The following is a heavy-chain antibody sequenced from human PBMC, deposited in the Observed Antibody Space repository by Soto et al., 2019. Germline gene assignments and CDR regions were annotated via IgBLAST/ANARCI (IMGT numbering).Heavy chain of an antibody. J-gene: IGHJ5*02. CDR3: ARESYSVEVFDP. CDR1: GGTFSSYT. D-gene: IGHD3-16*01. CDR2: IIPILGIA. Sequence: SVKVSCKASGGTFSSYTISWVRQAPGQGLEWMGRIIPILGIANYAQKFQGRVTITADKSTSTAYMELSSLRSEDTAVYYCARESYSVEVFDPWGQGALVTVSS. V-gene: IGHV1-69*04.